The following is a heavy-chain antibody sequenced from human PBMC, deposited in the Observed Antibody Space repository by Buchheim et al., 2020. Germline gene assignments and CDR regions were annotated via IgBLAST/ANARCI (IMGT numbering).Heavy chain of an antibody. V-gene: IGHV1-46*01. CDR3: GRDPGYGGNLDV. J-gene: IGHJ6*02. CDR1: GYTFTTYY. D-gene: IGHD4-23*01. Sequence: QVQLVQSGAEVKKPGASVKVSCKASGYTFTTYYIHWVRQAPGQGLEWMGLIKPSGGDTDYAKKFQGRVSMTRETATSTVYMEVSSLTSEDTAVYYCGRDPGYGGNLDVWGQGTT. CDR2: IKPSGGDT.